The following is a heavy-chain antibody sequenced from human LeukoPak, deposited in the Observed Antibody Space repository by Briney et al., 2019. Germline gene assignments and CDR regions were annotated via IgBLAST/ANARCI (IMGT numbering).Heavy chain of an antibody. Sequence: GGSLRLSCAASGFSLSDAWMNWVRQAPGRGLEWVAVISYDGSNKYYADSVKGRFTISRDNSKNTLYLQMNSLRAEDTAVYYCARGIAVAGIDYWGQGTLVTVSS. CDR1: GFSLSDAW. J-gene: IGHJ4*02. V-gene: IGHV3-30*03. D-gene: IGHD6-19*01. CDR3: ARGIAVAGIDY. CDR2: ISYDGSNK.